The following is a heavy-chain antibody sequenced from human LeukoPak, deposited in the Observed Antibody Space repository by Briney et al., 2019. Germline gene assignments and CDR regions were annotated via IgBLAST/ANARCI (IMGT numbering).Heavy chain of an antibody. J-gene: IGHJ4*02. Sequence: GGTLRLSCVASGIDLDDYAMDWVRQAPGKGLEWVSGISGSGGSIYYADSVKGRFTISRDNSKNTVYLQMNSLRVEDTAVYYCASSGGRDIVGATYFDCWGQGTLVTVSS. V-gene: IGHV3-23*01. D-gene: IGHD1-26*01. CDR3: ASSGGRDIVGATYFDC. CDR2: ISGSGGSI. CDR1: GIDLDDYA.